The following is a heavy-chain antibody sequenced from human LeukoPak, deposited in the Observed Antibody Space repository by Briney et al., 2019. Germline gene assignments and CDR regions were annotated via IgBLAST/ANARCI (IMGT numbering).Heavy chain of an antibody. CDR3: AREMYDSGGYRVSYFDY. CDR2: MHSSGST. J-gene: IGHJ4*02. CDR1: GGSFSGYD. D-gene: IGHD3-22*01. Sequence: SETLSLTCAVYGGSFSGYDWSWIRQPPGKGLEWIGSMHSSGSTYYNPSLKSRVTISIDTSKNQFSLKLSSVTAADTAVYYCAREMYDSGGYRVSYFDYWGQGTLVTVSS. V-gene: IGHV4-34*01.